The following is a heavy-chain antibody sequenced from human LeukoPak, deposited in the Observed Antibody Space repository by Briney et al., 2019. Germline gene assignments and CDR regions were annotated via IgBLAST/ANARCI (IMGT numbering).Heavy chain of an antibody. CDR1: GGSISSYY. CDR2: IYTSGST. Sequence: PSETLSLTCTVSGGSISSYYWSWIRQPAGKGLEWIGRIYTSGSTNYNPPLKSRVTMSVDTSKNQFSLKLSSVTAADTAVYYCARDQGSSSWFDAFDIWGQGTMVTVSS. V-gene: IGHV4-4*07. J-gene: IGHJ3*02. D-gene: IGHD6-13*01. CDR3: ARDQGSSSWFDAFDI.